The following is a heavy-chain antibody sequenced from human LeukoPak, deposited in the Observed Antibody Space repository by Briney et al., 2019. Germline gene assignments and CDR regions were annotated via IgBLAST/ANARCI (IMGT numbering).Heavy chain of an antibody. CDR1: GFTFSSYA. CDR2: IRGRGGSN. D-gene: IGHD3-22*01. Sequence: PGGSLTLSCAASGFTFSSYAMSWVRQAPGEGLEWVSAIRGRGGSNYYADYVKGRFNISRDNSKNTLYLQMNSLRAEDTAVYYCAKDVLYYYDSSGYTDAFDIWGQGTMVTVSS. J-gene: IGHJ3*02. V-gene: IGHV3-23*01. CDR3: AKDVLYYYDSSGYTDAFDI.